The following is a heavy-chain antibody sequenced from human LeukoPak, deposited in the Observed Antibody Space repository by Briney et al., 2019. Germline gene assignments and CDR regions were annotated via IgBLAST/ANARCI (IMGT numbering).Heavy chain of an antibody. V-gene: IGHV3-21*01. CDR3: ARDPKDVVVPAAIKFDP. CDR2: ISSSSSYI. Sequence: GGSLRLSCAASGFTFSSYSMTWVRQAPGKGLEWVSSISSSSSYIYYADSVKGRFTISRDNAKNSLYLQMNSLRAEDTAVYYCARDPKDVVVPAAIKFDPWGQGTLVTVSS. CDR1: GFTFSSYS. J-gene: IGHJ5*02. D-gene: IGHD2-2*01.